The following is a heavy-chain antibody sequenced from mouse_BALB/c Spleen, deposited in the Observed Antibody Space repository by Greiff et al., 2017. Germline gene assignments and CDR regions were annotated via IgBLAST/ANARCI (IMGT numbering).Heavy chain of an antibody. CDR2: IWAGGST. Sequence: VHLVESGPGLVAPSQSLSITCTVSGFSLTSYGVHWVRQPPGKGLEWLGVIWAGGSTNYNSALMSRLSISKDNSKSQVFLKMNSLQTDDTAMYYCARDQGNYENYAMDYWGQGTSVTVSS. CDR1: GFSLTSYG. CDR3: ARDQGNYENYAMDY. V-gene: IGHV2-9*02. J-gene: IGHJ4*01. D-gene: IGHD2-1*01.